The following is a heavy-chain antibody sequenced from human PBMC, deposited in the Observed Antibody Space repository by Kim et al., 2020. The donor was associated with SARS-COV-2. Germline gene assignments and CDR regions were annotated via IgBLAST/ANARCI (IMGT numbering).Heavy chain of an antibody. J-gene: IGHJ6*02. V-gene: IGHV3-21*01. Sequence: GGSLRLSCAASGFTFSSYSMNWVRQAPGKGLEWVSSISSSSSYIYYADSVKGRFTISRDNAKKSLYLQMNSLRAEDTAVYYCARDRLSSWSGYYVNGMDVWGQGTTVTVSS. CDR3: ARDRLSSWSGYYVNGMDV. CDR1: GFTFSSYS. CDR2: ISSSSSYI. D-gene: IGHD3-3*01.